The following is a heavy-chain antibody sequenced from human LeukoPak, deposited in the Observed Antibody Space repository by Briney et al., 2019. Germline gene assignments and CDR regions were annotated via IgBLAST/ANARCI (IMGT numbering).Heavy chain of an antibody. CDR1: GFTFSSYT. V-gene: IGHV3-30*04. CDR3: AKAPGYYYEI. CDR2: ISYDGTDK. D-gene: IGHD3-10*01. Sequence: GGSLRLSCAASGFTFSSYTMHWVRQAPGKGLEWVAVISYDGTDKYYADSVKGRFTISRDNSKNTLYPQINSLRAEDTAVYYCAKAPGYYYEIWGQGTMVTVSS. J-gene: IGHJ3*02.